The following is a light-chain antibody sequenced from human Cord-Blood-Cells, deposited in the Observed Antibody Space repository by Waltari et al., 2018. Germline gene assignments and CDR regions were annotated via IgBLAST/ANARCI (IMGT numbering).Light chain of an antibody. CDR1: SSDVGGYNY. CDR2: DVS. J-gene: IGLJ7*01. V-gene: IGLV2-14*01. Sequence: QSALTQPASVSGSPGQSITISCTGTSSDVGGYNYVSWYQQHPGKAPKLMIYDVSNRPSGVSNRFSGSKSGNPASLTISGLQAEDEADYYCSSYTSSSHAVFGGGTQLTIL. CDR3: SSYTSSSHAV.